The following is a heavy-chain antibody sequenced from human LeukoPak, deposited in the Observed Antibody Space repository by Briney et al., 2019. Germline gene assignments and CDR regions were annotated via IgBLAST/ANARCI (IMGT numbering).Heavy chain of an antibody. CDR1: GGSISSYY. J-gene: IGHJ4*02. D-gene: IGHD2-15*01. Sequence: ASETLSLTCTVSGGSISSYYWSWIRQPPGKGLEWIGYVYNSGSTNYNPSLKSRVTISVDMSKNQFSLKLSSVTAADTAVYYCARGYCSGGSCYVGGFDYWGQGTLVTVSS. CDR2: VYNSGST. V-gene: IGHV4-59*01. CDR3: ARGYCSGGSCYVGGFDY.